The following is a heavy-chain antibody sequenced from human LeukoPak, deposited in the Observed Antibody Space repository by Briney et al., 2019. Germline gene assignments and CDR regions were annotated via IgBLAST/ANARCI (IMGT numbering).Heavy chain of an antibody. Sequence: GGSLRLSCAGSGFTFNTYAMTWVHQAPGKGLEWVSGISGSGGSTSYSVKGRFTISRDNSKNTLYLQMTSLRAEDTAVYYCAKAGEYCPDGSCYCENYYFDYWGQGTLVTVSS. J-gene: IGHJ4*02. V-gene: IGHV3-23*01. D-gene: IGHD2-15*01. CDR2: ISGSGGST. CDR3: AKAGEYCPDGSCYCENYYFDY. CDR1: GFTFNTYA.